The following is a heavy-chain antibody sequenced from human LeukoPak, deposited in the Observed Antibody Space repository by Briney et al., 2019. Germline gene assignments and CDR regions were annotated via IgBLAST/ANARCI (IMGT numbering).Heavy chain of an antibody. CDR2: IYYSGST. V-gene: IGHV4-59*08. D-gene: IGHD6-6*01. CDR1: GGSISSHY. J-gene: IGHJ2*01. CDR3: ARSGPSSIAPTRL. Sequence: ASETLSLTCTVSGGSISSHYWSWIRQPPRKGLEWIGYIYYSGSTYYNPSLKSRVTISVDTSKNQFSLKLSSVTAADTAVYYCARSGPSSIAPTRLWGRGTLVTVSS.